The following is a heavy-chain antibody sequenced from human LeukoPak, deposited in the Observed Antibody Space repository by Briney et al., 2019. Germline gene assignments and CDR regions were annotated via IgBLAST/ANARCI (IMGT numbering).Heavy chain of an antibody. V-gene: IGHV4-34*01. Sequence: PSETLSLTCAVYGGSFSGYYWSWIRQPPGKGLEWIGEINHSGSTNSNPSLKSRVTISVDTSKNQFSLKLSSVTAADTAVYYCARGVGAAAGNSHWFDPWGQGTLVTVSS. D-gene: IGHD6-13*01. CDR1: GGSFSGYY. CDR3: ARGVGAAAGNSHWFDP. J-gene: IGHJ5*02. CDR2: INHSGST.